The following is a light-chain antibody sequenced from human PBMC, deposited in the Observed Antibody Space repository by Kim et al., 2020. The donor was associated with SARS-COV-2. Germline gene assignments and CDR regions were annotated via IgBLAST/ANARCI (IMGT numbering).Light chain of an antibody. V-gene: IGKV1-39*01. CDR1: QSVSGW. Sequence: ASVGDRVTLPGRASQSVSGWLNWYPQKPGKAPHLLIYRTSTLQTGVPPRFSGSASGTDFTLTINTLQPEDFATYYCQQSYNFPRTFGQGTRVEIK. CDR2: RTS. CDR3: QQSYNFPRT. J-gene: IGKJ1*01.